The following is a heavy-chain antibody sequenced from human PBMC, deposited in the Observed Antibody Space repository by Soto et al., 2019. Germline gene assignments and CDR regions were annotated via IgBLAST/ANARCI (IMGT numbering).Heavy chain of an antibody. V-gene: IGHV4-34*01. Sequence: QVQLQQWGAGLLKPSETLSLTCAVNGGSFTGYYWSWVRQPPGKGLEWIGEIKDGGITNYSPSLRGRGTIPAGAPKQQSALKVASVTAADTAVYYCTRGQEGVVATHWDQGTLVTVSS. CDR1: GGSFTGYY. D-gene: IGHD5-12*01. J-gene: IGHJ4*02. CDR2: IKDGGIT. CDR3: TRGQEGVVATH.